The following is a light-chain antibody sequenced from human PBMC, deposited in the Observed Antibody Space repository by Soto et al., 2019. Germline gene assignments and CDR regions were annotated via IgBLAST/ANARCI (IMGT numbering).Light chain of an antibody. J-gene: IGLJ2*01. CDR3: QSYDSSLSGSGV. V-gene: IGLV1-40*01. CDR1: SSNIGAGYD. CDR2: GNS. Sequence: QSVLTQPPSVSGAPGQRVTISCTGSSSNIGAGYDVHWYQQLPGTAPKLLIYGNSNRPSGVTDRFSGSKSGTSASLAITGLEAADEADYYCQSYDSSLSGSGVFGGGTKLTVL.